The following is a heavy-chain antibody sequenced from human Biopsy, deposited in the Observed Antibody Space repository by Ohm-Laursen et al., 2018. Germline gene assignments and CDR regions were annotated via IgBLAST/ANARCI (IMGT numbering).Heavy chain of an antibody. CDR2: INIDGSGT. CDR3: ARSPGRDRMDV. V-gene: IGHV3-74*03. CDR1: GFTFNSYW. J-gene: IGHJ6*02. D-gene: IGHD1-14*01. Sequence: SLRLSCSASGFTFNSYWMHWVRQAPGKGLVWVSRINIDGSGTKYADSVKGRFTVSRDNAKNSLYLQMNSLRAENTAVYHCARSPGRDRMDVWGQGTTVIVSS.